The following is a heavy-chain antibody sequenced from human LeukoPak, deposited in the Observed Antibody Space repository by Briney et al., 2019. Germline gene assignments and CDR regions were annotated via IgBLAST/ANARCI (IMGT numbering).Heavy chain of an antibody. Sequence: SVKVSCKASGYTFTGYYMHWVRQAPGQGLEWMGGIIPIFGTANYAQKFQGRVTITADESTSTAYMELSSLRSEDTAVYYCTTLYYDSSGYHDYWGQGTLVTVSS. CDR2: IIPIFGTA. D-gene: IGHD3-22*01. CDR3: TTLYYDSSGYHDY. V-gene: IGHV1-69*13. J-gene: IGHJ4*02. CDR1: GYTFTGYY.